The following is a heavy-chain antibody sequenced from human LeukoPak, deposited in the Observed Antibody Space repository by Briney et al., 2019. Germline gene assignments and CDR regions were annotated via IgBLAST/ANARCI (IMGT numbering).Heavy chain of an antibody. CDR1: GFTFSSYA. D-gene: IGHD4-17*01. CDR3: AKSMSTVTTSPF. CDR2: IGSTGSNT. V-gene: IGHV3-23*01. J-gene: IGHJ4*02. Sequence: GVSLRLSCAAAGFTFSSYAMSWVRQAPGKGLEWVSTIGSTGSNTYYTDSVKGRFTISRDNSKNTLYLQINGLRADDTAVYYCAKSMSTVTTSPFWGQGTLVTVSS.